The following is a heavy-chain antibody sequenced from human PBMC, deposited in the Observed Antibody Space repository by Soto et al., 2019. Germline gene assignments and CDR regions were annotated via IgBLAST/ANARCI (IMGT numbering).Heavy chain of an antibody. CDR3: VRGDKGGFDL. CDR1: GFTFNYYW. D-gene: IGHD2-21*02. V-gene: IGHV3-74*01. J-gene: IGHJ3*01. CDR2: IHSDGSTT. Sequence: EVQLVESEGGLVQRGGSLRLSCAASGFTFNYYWMHWVRQAPGQGLVWVSHIHSDGSTTTYADSVKGRFTISRDNAKNTLYLKMSSLRAEDTAVYYCVRGDKGGFDLWGQGTTVTVSS.